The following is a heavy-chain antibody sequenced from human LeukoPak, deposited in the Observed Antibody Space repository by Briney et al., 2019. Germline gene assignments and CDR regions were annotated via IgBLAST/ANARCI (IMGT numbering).Heavy chain of an antibody. Sequence: PGGSLRLSCAASGFTFSSYAMHWVRQAPGKGLEWVAVISYDGSNKYYADSVKGRFTISRDNSKNTLYLQMNSLRAEDTAVYYCARDRDMGSGWSYRFSFDYWGQGTLVTVSS. J-gene: IGHJ4*02. CDR3: ARDRDMGSGWSYRFSFDY. CDR1: GFTFSSYA. V-gene: IGHV3-30*04. D-gene: IGHD6-19*01. CDR2: ISYDGSNK.